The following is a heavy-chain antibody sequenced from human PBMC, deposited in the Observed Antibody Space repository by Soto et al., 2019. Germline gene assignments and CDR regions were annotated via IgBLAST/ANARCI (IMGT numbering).Heavy chain of an antibody. CDR2: INTNTGNP. V-gene: IGHV7-4-1*01. CDR3: ARATTYYYDSSGSLVGYFDY. D-gene: IGHD3-22*01. CDR1: GYTFTSYA. Sequence: ASVKVSCKASGYTFTSYAMHWVRQAPGQGLEWMGWINTNTGNPTYAQGFTVRFVFSLDTSVSTAYLQICSLKAEDTAVYYCARATTYYYDSSGSLVGYFDYWGQGTLVPVS. J-gene: IGHJ4*02.